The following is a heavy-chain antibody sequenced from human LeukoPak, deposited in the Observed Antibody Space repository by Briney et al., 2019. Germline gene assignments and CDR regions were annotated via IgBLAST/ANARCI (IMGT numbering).Heavy chain of an antibody. CDR1: GYTFTGYY. Sequence: ASVKVSCKASGYTFTGYYMHWVRQAPGQGLEWMEWINPNSGGTNYAQKFQGRVTMTRDTSISTAYMELSRLRSDDTAVYYCARVDYYDSSGYYPDYWGQGTLVTVSS. V-gene: IGHV1-2*02. D-gene: IGHD3-22*01. CDR3: ARVDYYDSSGYYPDY. J-gene: IGHJ4*02. CDR2: INPNSGGT.